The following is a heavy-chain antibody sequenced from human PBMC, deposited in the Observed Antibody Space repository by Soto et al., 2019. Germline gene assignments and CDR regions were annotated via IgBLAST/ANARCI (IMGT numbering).Heavy chain of an antibody. V-gene: IGHV1-69*01. D-gene: IGHD4-4*01. CDR3: ARARYSNRWGTFDS. CDR2: IFPNVGTA. J-gene: IGHJ4*02. Sequence: QVHLEQSGAEVKKPGTSVKVACKAFGGSFSTNEIDWVRQAPGQGLEWMGRIFPNVGTADYAQKFQGRLTIIADESTSTVFMELSRLSSADTAVYFCARARYSNRWGTFDSWGQGTQVAVSS. CDR1: GGSFSTNE.